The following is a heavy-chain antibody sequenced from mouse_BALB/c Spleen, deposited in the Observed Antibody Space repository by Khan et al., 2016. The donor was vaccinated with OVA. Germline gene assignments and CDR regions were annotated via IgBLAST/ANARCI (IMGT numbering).Heavy chain of an antibody. CDR3: ARGYDFFAY. J-gene: IGHJ3*01. D-gene: IGHD2-14*01. CDR1: GYSFTNYY. V-gene: IGHV1-26*01. Sequence: VQLKQSGPDLVKPGASVKMSCKASGYSFTNYYVNWVKQSHGKSLECIGRVNPNTGNTNYNQKFKGKAILTVDTSSSTAYMELRGLTSEDSAVYYCARGYDFFAYWGQGTLVTVSA. CDR2: VNPNTGNT.